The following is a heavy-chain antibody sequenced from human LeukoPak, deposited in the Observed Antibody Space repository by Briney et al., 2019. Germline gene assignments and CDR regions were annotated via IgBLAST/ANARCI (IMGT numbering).Heavy chain of an antibody. CDR2: IYSGGST. CDR3: AREMLAAVAAQS. CDR1: GFTVSSNY. D-gene: IGHD6-19*01. Sequence: GGSLRLSCAASGFTVSSNYMSWVRQAPGKGLEWVSVIYSGGSTYYADSVKGRFTISRDNSKNTLYLQMNSLRAEDTAVYYCAREMLAAVAAQSWGQGTLVTVSS. J-gene: IGHJ5*02. V-gene: IGHV3-66*01.